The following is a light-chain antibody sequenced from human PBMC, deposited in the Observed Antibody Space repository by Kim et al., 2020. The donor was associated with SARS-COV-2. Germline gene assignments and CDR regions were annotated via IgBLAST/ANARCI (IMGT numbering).Light chain of an antibody. Sequence: LSPGGGATLSCRASQSVGSSSAWYQQRPGQPPRLLIYDASTRATGIPARFSGSGTGTDFTLTISNLEPEDVAVYYCQQRDNWPLTFGGGTKVDIK. CDR1: QSVGSS. CDR3: QQRDNWPLT. J-gene: IGKJ4*01. CDR2: DAS. V-gene: IGKV3-11*01.